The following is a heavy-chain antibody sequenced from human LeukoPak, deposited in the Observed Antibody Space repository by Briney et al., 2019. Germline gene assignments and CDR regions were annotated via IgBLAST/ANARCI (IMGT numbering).Heavy chain of an antibody. CDR1: GFTFSSYT. Sequence: GGSPRLSCAPSGFTFSSYTMNWVRQAPGKGLEWVSSISSSSYYIYYTDSVKGRFTISRDNAKNSLYLQMNTLRAADTAVYYCARAPPGGGITIFGVVMNAFDIWGQGTMVTVSS. J-gene: IGHJ3*02. D-gene: IGHD3-3*01. CDR2: ISSSSYYI. V-gene: IGHV3-21*01. CDR3: ARAPPGGGITIFGVVMNAFDI.